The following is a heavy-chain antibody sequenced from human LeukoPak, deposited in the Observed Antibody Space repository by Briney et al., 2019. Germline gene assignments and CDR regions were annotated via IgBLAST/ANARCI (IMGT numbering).Heavy chain of an antibody. CDR2: IYYSENT. V-gene: IGHV4-39*01. J-gene: IGHJ4*02. Sequence: SETLSLTCSVSGGSISGSSYYWGWIRQPPGKGLEWIGSIYYSENTYYSPSLRSRVTISRDTSKNQFSLNLSSVTAADTAVYYCARHQEYFTYWGQGALVTVSS. CDR1: GGSISGSSYY. CDR3: ARHQEYFTY.